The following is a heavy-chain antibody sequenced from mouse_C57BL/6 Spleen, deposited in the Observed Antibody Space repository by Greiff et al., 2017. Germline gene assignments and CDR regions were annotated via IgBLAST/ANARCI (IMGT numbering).Heavy chain of an antibody. Sequence: EVQRVESGGGLVKPGGSLKLSCAASGFTFSSYAMYWVRQTPEKRLEWVATISDGGSYTYYPDNVKGRFTISRDNAKNNLYLQMGHLKSEDTAMYYLARGDDGYSYYFDFWVQGTTLTVSS. CDR3: ARGDDGYSYYFDF. J-gene: IGHJ2*01. CDR2: ISDGGSYT. V-gene: IGHV5-4*01. D-gene: IGHD2-3*01. CDR1: GFTFSSYA.